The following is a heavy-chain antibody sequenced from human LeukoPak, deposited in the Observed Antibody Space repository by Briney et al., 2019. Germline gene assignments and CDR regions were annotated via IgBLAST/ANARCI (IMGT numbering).Heavy chain of an antibody. CDR2: IIPIFGTA. Sequence: SVKVSCKASGGTFSSYAISWVRQAPGQGLEWMGGIIPIFGTANYAQKFQGRVTITADESTSTAYMELSSLRSEDTAVYYCANGMYYDFWSGYYDDYWGQGTLVTVSS. CDR1: GGTFSSYA. V-gene: IGHV1-69*13. CDR3: ANGMYYDFWSGYYDDY. J-gene: IGHJ4*02. D-gene: IGHD3-3*01.